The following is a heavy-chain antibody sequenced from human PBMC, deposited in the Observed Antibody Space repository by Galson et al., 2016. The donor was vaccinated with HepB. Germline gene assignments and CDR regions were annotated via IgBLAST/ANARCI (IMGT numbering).Heavy chain of an antibody. J-gene: IGHJ6*02. D-gene: IGHD6-6*01. CDR3: ARDTTAARLWDYYYGMDV. V-gene: IGHV3-74*01. CDR2: IKSDGRET. Sequence: SLRLSCAASGFTFSSYWMHWVRQAPGKGLVWVSRIKSDGRETTYADSVKGRFTITRDNAENTLYLQMNSLRAEDTAVYYCARDTTAARLWDYYYGMDVWGQGTTVTVSS. CDR1: GFTFSSYW.